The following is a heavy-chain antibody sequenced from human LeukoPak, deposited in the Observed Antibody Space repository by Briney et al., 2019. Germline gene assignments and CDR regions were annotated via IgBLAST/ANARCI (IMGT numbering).Heavy chain of an antibody. Sequence: ASVKVSCKASGGTFSSYAISWVRQAPGQGLEWMGWISAYNGNTNYAQKLQGRVTMTTDTSTSTAYMELRSLRSDDTAVYYCARVRVAAAGRGYYYMDVWGKGTTVTVSS. CDR1: GGTFSSYA. CDR2: ISAYNGNT. J-gene: IGHJ6*03. D-gene: IGHD6-13*01. V-gene: IGHV1-18*01. CDR3: ARVRVAAAGRGYYYMDV.